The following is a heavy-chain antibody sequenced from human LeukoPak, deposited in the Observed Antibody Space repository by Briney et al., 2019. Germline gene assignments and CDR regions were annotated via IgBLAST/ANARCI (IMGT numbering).Heavy chain of an antibody. CDR2: ISAYNGNT. CDR3: GREGIAAAGRLMDV. CDR1: SYILTSYG. D-gene: IGHD6-13*01. J-gene: IGHJ6*03. Sequence: GPSVNLSRKASSYILTSYGISWVRQPAGQGREWMGWISAYNGNTKYAQKLQGRVTMTTHTSTSIEYMELRGLRSDDKVVYYCGREGIAAAGRLMDVWGKGTTVTVSS. V-gene: IGHV1-18*01.